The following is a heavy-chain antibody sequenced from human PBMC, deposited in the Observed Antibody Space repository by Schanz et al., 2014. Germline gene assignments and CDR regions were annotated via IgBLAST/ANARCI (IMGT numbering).Heavy chain of an antibody. V-gene: IGHV3-23*01. Sequence: EVQLLESGGGLVQPGGSLRLSCAASGFTFSSFAMSWVRQSPGKGLEWVSAISGSGGSTYYADSVKGRFTISRDNSKNTLYLQMNSLRAEDTAVYYCAKTLFPGGSQTFGNWGRGTLVTVSS. CDR3: AKTLFPGGSQTFGN. CDR1: GFTFSSFA. J-gene: IGHJ4*02. CDR2: ISGSGGST. D-gene: IGHD1-26*01.